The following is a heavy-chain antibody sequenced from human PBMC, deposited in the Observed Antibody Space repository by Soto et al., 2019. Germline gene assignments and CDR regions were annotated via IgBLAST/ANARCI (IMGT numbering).Heavy chain of an antibody. J-gene: IGHJ6*02. D-gene: IGHD6-13*01. V-gene: IGHV1-8*01. CDR2: MNPNSGNT. CDR3: ARGRYSSSWYKHYYYYGMDV. Sequence: RASVKVSCKASGYTFTSYDINWVRQATGQGLEWMGWMNPNSGNTGYAQKFQGRVTMTRNTSISTAYMELSSLRSEDTAVYYCARGRYSSSWYKHYYYYGMDVWGQGTTVTVSS. CDR1: GYTFTSYD.